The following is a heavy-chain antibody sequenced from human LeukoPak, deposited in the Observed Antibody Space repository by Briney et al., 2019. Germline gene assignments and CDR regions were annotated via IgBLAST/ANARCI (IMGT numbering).Heavy chain of an antibody. CDR1: AASISNYY. CDR2: ISTSGST. V-gene: IGHV4-4*09. Sequence: PSETLSLTCAVSAASISNYYWSWIRQAPGKGLEWIGYISTSGSTNYNPSLKSRVSISLDTSKNRFPLKLNFVTAADTAVYYCASPRSGYRYTFDYWGQGALVTVSS. CDR3: ASPRSGYRYTFDY. J-gene: IGHJ4*02. D-gene: IGHD3-22*01.